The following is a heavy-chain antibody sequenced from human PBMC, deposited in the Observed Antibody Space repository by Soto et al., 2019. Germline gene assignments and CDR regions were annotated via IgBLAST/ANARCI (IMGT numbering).Heavy chain of an antibody. J-gene: IGHJ6*02. V-gene: IGHV1-18*01. CDR2: ISGYNGDT. Sequence: QGHLVQSGAEVKKPGASVKVSCKASGYTFTRYGISWVRQAPGQGLEWMGWISGYNGDTNYAQNLQDRVTMTIDTSTSTVYMELRSLTSDDTAVYYCAKNGQPPYYYYGLDVWGQGTTVTVSS. CDR3: AKNGQPPYYYYGLDV. CDR1: GYTFTRYG. D-gene: IGHD2-8*01.